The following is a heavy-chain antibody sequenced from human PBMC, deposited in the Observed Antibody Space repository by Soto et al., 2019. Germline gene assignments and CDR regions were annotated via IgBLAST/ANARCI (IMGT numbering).Heavy chain of an antibody. CDR2: IYPGDSDT. CDR3: ARSQALDY. CDR1: GYRFTTDG. V-gene: IGHV5-51*01. J-gene: IGHJ4*02. Sequence: GESLKISCKVSGYRFTTDGIAWVRQMPDKGLEWMGTIYPGDSDTRYSPSFEGQVTISADRSISTAYLQWSSLKVSDTAMYYCARSQALDYWGQGTLVTVSS.